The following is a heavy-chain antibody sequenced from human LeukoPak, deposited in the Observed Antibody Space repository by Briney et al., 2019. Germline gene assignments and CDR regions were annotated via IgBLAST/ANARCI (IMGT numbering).Heavy chain of an antibody. CDR3: AKDSTPNYYYDSSGYYPNPYFDY. J-gene: IGHJ4*02. CDR1: GFSFSTYG. D-gene: IGHD3-22*01. CDR2: ISWNSGSI. V-gene: IGHV3-9*03. Sequence: GGSLRLSCAASGFSFSTYGMHWVRQAPGKGLEWVSGISWNSGSIGYADSVKGRFTISRDNAKNSLYLQMNSLRAEDMALYYCAKDSTPNYYYDSSGYYPNPYFDYWGQGTLVTVSS.